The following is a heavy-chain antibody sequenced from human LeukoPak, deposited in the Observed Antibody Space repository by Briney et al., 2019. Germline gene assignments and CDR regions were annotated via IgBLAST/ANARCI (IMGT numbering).Heavy chain of an antibody. Sequence: PSEALSLTCTVSGGSISGSSYYWSWIRQTPGKGLEWIGEINHSGSTNYNPSLKSRVTISGDMSKNQFSLKVTSVTAADTAVYYCARLTVGALDYWGQGTLVTVSS. CDR2: INHSGST. CDR3: ARLTVGALDY. J-gene: IGHJ4*02. V-gene: IGHV4-39*07. CDR1: GGSISGSSYY. D-gene: IGHD1-26*01.